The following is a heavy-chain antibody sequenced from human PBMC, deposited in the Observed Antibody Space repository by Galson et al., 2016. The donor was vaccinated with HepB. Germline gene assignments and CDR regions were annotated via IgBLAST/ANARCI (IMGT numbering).Heavy chain of an antibody. CDR3: ARPSKMTMGAHRGPFDS. J-gene: IGHJ4*02. D-gene: IGHD1-26*01. CDR2: IWYDGNNT. Sequence: SLRLSCAASGFTFSTYGMHWVRQAPGKGLEWVAVIWYDGNNTYYADSVRGRFTISRDNSKNTLFLQMNILRAEDTAVYFCARPSKMTMGAHRGPFDSWGQGTLVIVSS. CDR1: GFTFSTYG. V-gene: IGHV3-33*01.